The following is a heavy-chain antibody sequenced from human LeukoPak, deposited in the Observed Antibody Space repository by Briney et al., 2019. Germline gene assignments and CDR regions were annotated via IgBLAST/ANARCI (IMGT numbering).Heavy chain of an antibody. Sequence: GGSLRLSCAASGFTFSSYDIHWVRQAPGKGLEWVAVIWYDGSNKYYADSVKGRFTISRDNSKNTLFLQMNSLRAEDTAVYYCAKSACCPISAATVWGQGALVTVSS. CDR2: IWYDGSNK. D-gene: IGHD6-13*01. CDR3: AKSACCPISAATV. CDR1: GFTFSSYD. V-gene: IGHV3-33*06. J-gene: IGHJ4*02.